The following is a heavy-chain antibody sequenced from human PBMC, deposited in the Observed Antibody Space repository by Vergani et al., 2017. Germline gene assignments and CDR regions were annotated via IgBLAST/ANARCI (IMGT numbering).Heavy chain of an antibody. CDR3: ATGAGPFDI. J-gene: IGHJ4*02. V-gene: IGHV4-4*07. CDR1: GAPISYWC. CDR2: LCPSGST. D-gene: IGHD7-27*01. Sequence: QVQMQESGPGLVKTSETLSLTCSASGAPISYWCWSWLRQPAGQGLEWIGRLCPSGSTNYKPSLKSRVPMSIDTSKTQFSLKLTSVTAADTAVYYCATGAGPFDIWGQGTLVTVSS.